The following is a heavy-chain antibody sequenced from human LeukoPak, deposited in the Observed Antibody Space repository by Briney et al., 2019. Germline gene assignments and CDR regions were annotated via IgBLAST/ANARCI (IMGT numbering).Heavy chain of an antibody. CDR1: GFTFSRYW. D-gene: IGHD3-22*01. CDR3: ARVQANYYDSSGYSDY. J-gene: IGHJ4*02. Sequence: GGSLRLSCAASGFTFSRYWLHWVRQVPGKGLVWVSRINNDGTYTTYAGSVKGRFTISRDNAKNSLFLQMNSLRAEDTAVYYCARVQANYYDSSGYSDYWGQGTLVTVSS. V-gene: IGHV3-74*01. CDR2: INNDGTYT.